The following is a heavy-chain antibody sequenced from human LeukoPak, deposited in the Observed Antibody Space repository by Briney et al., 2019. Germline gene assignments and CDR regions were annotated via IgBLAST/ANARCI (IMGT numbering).Heavy chain of an antibody. D-gene: IGHD6-13*01. Sequence: ASVKVSCKASGYTFTSYGIGWVRQAPGQGLEWMGWISAYNGNTNYAQKLQGRVTMTTDTSTSTAHMELRSLRSDDTAVYYCAREGYSSSWYGLYYFDYWGQGTLVTVSS. CDR2: ISAYNGNT. V-gene: IGHV1-18*01. CDR1: GYTFTSYG. CDR3: AREGYSSSWYGLYYFDY. J-gene: IGHJ4*02.